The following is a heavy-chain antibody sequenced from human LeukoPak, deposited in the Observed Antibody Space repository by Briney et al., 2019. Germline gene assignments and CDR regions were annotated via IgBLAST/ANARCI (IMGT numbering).Heavy chain of an antibody. CDR1: GFTFSSYA. Sequence: GGSLRLSCAASGFTFSSYAMSWVRQAPGKGLEWVSAISGSGGSTYYADSVKGRFTISRDNSKNTLYLQMNSLRAEDTAVYYCAKDTPYYDILTGAQGDYWGQGTLVTVSS. CDR3: AKDTPYYDILTGAQGDY. V-gene: IGHV3-23*01. J-gene: IGHJ4*02. D-gene: IGHD3-9*01. CDR2: ISGSGGST.